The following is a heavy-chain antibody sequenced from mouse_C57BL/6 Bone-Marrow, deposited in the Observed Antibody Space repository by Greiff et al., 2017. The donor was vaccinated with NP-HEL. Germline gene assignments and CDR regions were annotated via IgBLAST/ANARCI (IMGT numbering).Heavy chain of an antibody. Sequence: EVQRVESGAELVKPGASVKLSCTASGFNIKDYYMHWVKQRTEQGLEWIGRIDPEDGETKYAPKFQGKATITADTSSNTAYLQLSSLTSEDTAVYYCAYYYGSSPYAMDYWGQGTSVTVSS. J-gene: IGHJ4*01. CDR2: IDPEDGET. V-gene: IGHV14-2*01. CDR3: AYYYGSSPYAMDY. D-gene: IGHD1-1*01. CDR1: GFNIKDYY.